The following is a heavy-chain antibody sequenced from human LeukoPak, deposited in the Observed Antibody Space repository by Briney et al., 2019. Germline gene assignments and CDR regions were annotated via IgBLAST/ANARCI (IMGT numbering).Heavy chain of an antibody. CDR1: GGTFSSYA. J-gene: IGHJ4*02. Sequence: SVKVSCKASGGTFSSYAISWVRQAPGQGLEWMGGIIPIFGTANYAQKFQGRVTITTDESTSTAYMELSSLRTEDTAVYYCARERRRYCSGGSCYIFDYWGQGTLVTVSS. D-gene: IGHD2-15*01. V-gene: IGHV1-69*05. CDR2: IIPIFGTA. CDR3: ARERRRYCSGGSCYIFDY.